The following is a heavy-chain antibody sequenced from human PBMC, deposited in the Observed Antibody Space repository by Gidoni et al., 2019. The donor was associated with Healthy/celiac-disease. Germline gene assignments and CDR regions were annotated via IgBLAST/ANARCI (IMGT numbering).Heavy chain of an antibody. CDR1: GGSLSSNRFY. CDR3: ARQWFGATWIQLWLMGFFDY. Sequence: QLQLQESGPGLVKPSGPLSLTCTVSGGSLSSNRFYWGWIRQPPGKGLEWIGRISYSGSTYYNPSLKSRVTISVDTSKNQCSLKLSSVTAADTAVYYCARQWFGATWIQLWLMGFFDYWGQGTLVTVSS. D-gene: IGHD5-18*01. J-gene: IGHJ4*02. CDR2: ISYSGST. V-gene: IGHV4-39*01.